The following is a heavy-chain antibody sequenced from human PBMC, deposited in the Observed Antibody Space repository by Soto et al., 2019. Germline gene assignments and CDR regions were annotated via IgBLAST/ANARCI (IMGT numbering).Heavy chain of an antibody. Sequence: ASVKVSCKASGYTFTSYGISWVRQAPGQGIEWMGWISAYNGNTNYAQKLQGRVTMTTDTSTSTAYMELRSLRSDDTAVYYCARLRFLEWLSIDFDYWGQGTLVTVSS. CDR1: GYTFTSYG. CDR2: ISAYNGNT. CDR3: ARLRFLEWLSIDFDY. V-gene: IGHV1-18*01. D-gene: IGHD3-3*01. J-gene: IGHJ4*02.